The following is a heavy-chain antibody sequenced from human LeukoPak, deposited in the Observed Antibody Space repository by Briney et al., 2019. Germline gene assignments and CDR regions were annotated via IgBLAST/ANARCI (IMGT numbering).Heavy chain of an antibody. V-gene: IGHV3-7*03. CDR2: IKQDGSEK. CDR1: GFTFSSYW. J-gene: IGHJ5*02. D-gene: IGHD4-11*01. CDR3: TSPNDYSNYYWFDP. Sequence: PGGSLRLSCAASGFTFSSYWMSWVRQAPGKGLEWVANIKQDGSEKYYVDSVKGRFTISRDNVKKSLYLQMNSLKTEDTAVYYCTSPNDYSNYYWFDPWGQGTLVTVSS.